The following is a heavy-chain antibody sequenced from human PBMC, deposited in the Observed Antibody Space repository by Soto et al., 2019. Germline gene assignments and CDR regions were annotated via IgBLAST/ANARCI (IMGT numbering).Heavy chain of an antibody. J-gene: IGHJ4*02. CDR2: IITIFGTA. CDR1: GGTFSSYA. CDR3: RRKGDNYDFWSGYYLY. V-gene: IGHV1-69*01. Sequence: QVQLVQSGAEVKKPGSSVKVSCKASGGTFSSYAISWVRQAPGQGLEWMGGIITIFGTANYAQKFQGRVTITANESTSTVNMELSSLRAEDTAVYYCRRKGDNYDFWSGYYLYWGQGTLVTVSS. D-gene: IGHD3-3*01.